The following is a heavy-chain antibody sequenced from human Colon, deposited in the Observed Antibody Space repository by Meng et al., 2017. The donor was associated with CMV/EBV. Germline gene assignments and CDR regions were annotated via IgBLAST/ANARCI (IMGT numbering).Heavy chain of an antibody. Sequence: GGSLRLSCAASGFTFNDYGMSWVRQGPGKGPEWVSGVNWNGGSTRYADSVKGRFTISRDNAKNSLYLQMNSLRAEDTAVYYCLRITMVRGDDYWGQGTLVTVSS. CDR3: LRITMVRGDDY. CDR2: VNWNGGST. D-gene: IGHD3-10*01. CDR1: GFTFNDYG. J-gene: IGHJ4*02. V-gene: IGHV3-20*04.